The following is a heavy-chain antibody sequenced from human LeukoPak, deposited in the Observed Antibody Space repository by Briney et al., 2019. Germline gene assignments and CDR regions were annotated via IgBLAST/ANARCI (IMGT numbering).Heavy chain of an antibody. CDR3: ARDRISYYDILTGYPGYFDY. J-gene: IGHJ4*02. Sequence: SETLSLTCTVSGGSISSGGYYWSWIRQHPGKGLEWIGYIYYSGGTYYNPSLKSRVTISVDTSKNQFSLKLSSVTAADTAVYYCARDRISYYDILTGYPGYFDYWGQGTLVTVSS. CDR1: GGSISSGGYY. V-gene: IGHV4-31*03. CDR2: IYYSGGT. D-gene: IGHD3-9*01.